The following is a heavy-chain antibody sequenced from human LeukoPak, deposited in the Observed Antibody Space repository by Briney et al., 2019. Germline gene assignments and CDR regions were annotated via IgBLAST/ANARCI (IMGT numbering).Heavy chain of an antibody. CDR3: AKEKGWELLRSYIDF. D-gene: IGHD1-26*01. CDR1: GFTFSSYG. V-gene: IGHV3-30*18. CDR2: ISFDGTNT. J-gene: IGHJ4*02. Sequence: GGSLRLSCETSGFTFSSYGTHWVRQAPGKGLQWVAVISFDGTNTVYLDSVKGRFTISRDNSKNTLYLRMNSLTSEDTATYYCAKEKGWELLRSYIDFWGQGTLVTVYS.